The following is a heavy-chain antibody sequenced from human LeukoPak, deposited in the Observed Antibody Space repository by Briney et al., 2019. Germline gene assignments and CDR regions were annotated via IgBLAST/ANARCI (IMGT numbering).Heavy chain of an antibody. CDR2: IYYSGST. V-gene: IGHV4-39*07. D-gene: IGHD4-17*01. J-gene: IGHJ4*02. CDR1: GGSISSSSYY. Sequence: SETLSLTCTVSGGSISSSSYYWGWIRQPPGKGLEWIGSIYYSGSTYYNPSLKSRVTISVDTSKNQFSLKLSSVTAADTAVYYCARDDYGDYEFSLPVWGQGTLVTVSS. CDR3: ARDDYGDYEFSLPV.